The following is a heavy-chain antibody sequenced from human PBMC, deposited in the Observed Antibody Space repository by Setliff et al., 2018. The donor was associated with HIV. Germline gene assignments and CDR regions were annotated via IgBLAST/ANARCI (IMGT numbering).Heavy chain of an antibody. D-gene: IGHD2-2*01. Sequence: ASVKVSCKASGYTFTTYGVNWVRQAPGQGLEWMGVINPSSGDTPYAQNFQGRVTVTRDTSTSTVYMELSSLRSEDTAVYYCAKYQLPYNWYFIHWGRGSPVTVSS. V-gene: IGHV1-46*01. CDR3: AKYQLPYNWYFIH. J-gene: IGHJ2*01. CDR1: GYTFTTYG. CDR2: INPSSGDT.